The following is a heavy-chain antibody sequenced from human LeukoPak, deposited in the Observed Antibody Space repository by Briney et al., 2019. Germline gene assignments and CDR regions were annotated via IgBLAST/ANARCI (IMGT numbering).Heavy chain of an antibody. CDR1: GFTFSTYG. Sequence: GGSLRLSCAASGFTFSTYGTHWVRQAPGKGLEWVAVIRYDGSSEYYADSVKGRFIISRDNSKNTLYLQMNSLRAEDTAVYYCARYCSGGSCYMGLIWGQGTLVTVSS. V-gene: IGHV3-33*01. D-gene: IGHD2-15*01. CDR2: IRYDGSSE. J-gene: IGHJ4*02. CDR3: ARYCSGGSCYMGLI.